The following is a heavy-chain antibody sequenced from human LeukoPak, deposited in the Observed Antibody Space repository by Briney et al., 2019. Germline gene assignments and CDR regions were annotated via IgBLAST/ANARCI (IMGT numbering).Heavy chain of an antibody. D-gene: IGHD5-24*01. J-gene: IGHJ4*02. CDR2: ISSSSTYI. CDR1: GFTFSSYT. V-gene: IGHV3-21*01. Sequence: PGGSLRLSCAASGFTFSSYTMNWVRQAPGKGLEWVSFISSSSTYIYYADSVKGRFTISRDNAKNPLYLQMNSLRAEDTAVYYCARGRDGYNWDFDYWGQGTLVTVSS. CDR3: ARGRDGYNWDFDY.